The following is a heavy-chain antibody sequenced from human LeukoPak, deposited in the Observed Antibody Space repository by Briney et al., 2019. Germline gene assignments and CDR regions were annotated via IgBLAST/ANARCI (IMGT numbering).Heavy chain of an antibody. V-gene: IGHV4-59*11. CDR2: IYYSGST. CDR3: ARIVNTVTRDYYYYYMDV. J-gene: IGHJ6*03. D-gene: IGHD4-17*01. Sequence: SETLSLTCTVSGGSISSHYWSWIRQPPGKGLEWIGYIYYSGSTNYNPSLKSRVTISVDTPKNQFSLKLSSVTAADTAVYYCARIVNTVTRDYYYYYMDVWGKGTTVTVSS. CDR1: GGSISSHY.